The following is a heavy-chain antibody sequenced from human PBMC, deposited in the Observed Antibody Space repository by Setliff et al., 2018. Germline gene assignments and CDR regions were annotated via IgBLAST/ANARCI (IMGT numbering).Heavy chain of an antibody. CDR1: GASISSGTYY. CDR3: ARMTGFQYIDV. D-gene: IGHD3-3*01. V-gene: IGHV4-39*07. Sequence: SETLSLTCTVSGASISSGTYYWGWIRQSPAKGLEWIGEITHTGTTGSTKYNPSLKSRVTISVDTSKNQFSLKLSSVTAADTAVYYCARMTGFQYIDVWGKGTTVTVSS. J-gene: IGHJ6*03. CDR2: ITHTGTTGST.